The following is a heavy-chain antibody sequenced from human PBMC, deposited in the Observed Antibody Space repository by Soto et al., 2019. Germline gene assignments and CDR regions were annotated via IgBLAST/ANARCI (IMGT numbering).Heavy chain of an antibody. V-gene: IGHV3-48*02. D-gene: IGHD5-12*01. CDR2: ISSSSSTI. Sequence: RLSCAASGFTFSSYSMNWVRQAPGKGLEWVSYISSSSSTIYYADSVKGRFTISRDNAKNSLYLQMNSLRDEDTAVYYCATASWLQNLGDAFDIWGQGTMVTVSS. J-gene: IGHJ3*02. CDR1: GFTFSSYS. CDR3: ATASWLQNLGDAFDI.